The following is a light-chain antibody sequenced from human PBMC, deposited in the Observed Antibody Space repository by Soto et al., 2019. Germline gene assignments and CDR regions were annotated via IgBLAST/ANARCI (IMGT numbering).Light chain of an antibody. J-gene: IGLJ3*02. CDR2: EVN. V-gene: IGLV2-8*01. Sequence: QSVLAHPPSASGSPGQSVTISCTGTSSDVGFYNYVSWYQQHPDKAPQLMIYEVNKRPSGVPDRFSGSKSGNTASLTVSGLQTDDEADYYCTSYAGYNNPVVFGGGTKLTVL. CDR1: SSDVGFYNY. CDR3: TSYAGYNNPVV.